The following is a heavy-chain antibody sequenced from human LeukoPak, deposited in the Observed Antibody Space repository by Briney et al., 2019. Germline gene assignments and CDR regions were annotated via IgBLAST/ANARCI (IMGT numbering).Heavy chain of an antibody. D-gene: IGHD3-22*01. Sequence: GSSVKVSCKASGGTFSSYAISWVRQAPGQGLEWMGGIIPIFGTANYAQKFQGRVTITADESTSTAYMELSSLRSEDTAVYYCARDGRSGYYEYYFDYWGQGTLVTVSS. CDR3: ARDGRSGYYEYYFDY. CDR2: IIPIFGTA. V-gene: IGHV1-69*01. CDR1: GGTFSSYA. J-gene: IGHJ4*02.